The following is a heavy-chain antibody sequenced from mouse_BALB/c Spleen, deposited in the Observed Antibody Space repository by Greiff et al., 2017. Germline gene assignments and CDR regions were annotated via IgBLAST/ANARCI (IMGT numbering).Heavy chain of an antibody. CDR2: ISYSGST. CDR3: ARGHYYGYGFDY. Sequence: EVKVEESGPGLVKPSQSLSLTCTVTGYSITSDYAWNWIRQFPGNKLEWMGYISYSGSTSYNPSLKSRISITRDTSKNQFFLQLNSVTTEDTATYYCARGHYYGYGFDYWGQGTTLTVSS. CDR1: GYSITSDYA. V-gene: IGHV3-2*02. J-gene: IGHJ2*01. D-gene: IGHD1-2*01.